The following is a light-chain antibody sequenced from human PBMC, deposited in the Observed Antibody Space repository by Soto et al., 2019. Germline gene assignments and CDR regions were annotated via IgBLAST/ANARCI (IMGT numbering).Light chain of an antibody. V-gene: IGLV2-8*01. J-gene: IGLJ1*01. CDR1: SSDVGGYNY. CDR2: EVT. CDR3: SSYAGSNNNYV. Sequence: QSALTQPPSASGSPGQSVTISCTGTSSDVGGYNYVSWYQQHPGKAPKLIIYEVTKRPSGVPDRFSGSKFGNTASLTVSGLQAEDEADYYCSSYAGSNNNYVFGTGTKLTVL.